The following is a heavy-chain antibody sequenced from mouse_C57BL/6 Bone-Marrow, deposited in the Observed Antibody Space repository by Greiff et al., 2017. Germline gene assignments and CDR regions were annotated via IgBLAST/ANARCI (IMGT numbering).Heavy chain of an antibody. V-gene: IGHV1-69*01. CDR1: GYTFTSYW. D-gene: IGHD1-1*01. CDR3: AREEVITTVVAPYDYAMDY. J-gene: IGHJ4*01. CDR2: IDPSDSYT. Sequence: QVQLQQPGAELVMPGASVKLSCKASGYTFTSYWMHWVKQRPGQGLEWIGEIDPSDSYTNYNQKFKGKSTLTVDKSSSTAYMQLSSLTSEDSAVYYCAREEVITTVVAPYDYAMDYWGQGTSVTVSS.